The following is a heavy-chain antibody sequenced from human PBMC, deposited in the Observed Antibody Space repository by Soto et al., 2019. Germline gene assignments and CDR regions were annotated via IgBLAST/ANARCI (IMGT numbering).Heavy chain of an antibody. D-gene: IGHD3-22*01. CDR2: IYWNDDK. CDR3: VHRPRTGSGYFYFEN. Sequence: QITLKESGPTLVKSTQTLTLTCSLSGFSLTTSGVAVGWIRQPPGKALEWLALIYWNDDKRYSPSLKSRLTITKDTSKNQVVLTMTNMDPLDTATYYCVHRPRTGSGYFYFENWGQGSLVTVSP. J-gene: IGHJ4*02. V-gene: IGHV2-5*01. CDR1: GFSLTTSGVA.